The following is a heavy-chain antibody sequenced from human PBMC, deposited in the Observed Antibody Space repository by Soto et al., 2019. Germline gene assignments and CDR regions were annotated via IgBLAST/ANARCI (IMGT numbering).Heavy chain of an antibody. CDR2: ISSSSSYI. CDR3: ARAVGYCSGASCLPFDY. D-gene: IGHD2-15*01. Sequence: EVQLVESGGGLVKPGGSLRLSCAASGFTFSSYSKNWVRQAPGKGLEWVSSISSSSSYIYYADSVKGRFTISRDNAKNSLYLQMNSLRAEDTAVYYCARAVGYCSGASCLPFDYWGQGTLVTVSS. CDR1: GFTFSSYS. V-gene: IGHV3-21*01. J-gene: IGHJ4*02.